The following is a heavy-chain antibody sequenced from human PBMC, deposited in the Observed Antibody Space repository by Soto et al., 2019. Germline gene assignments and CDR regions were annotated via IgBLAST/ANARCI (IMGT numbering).Heavy chain of an antibody. Sequence: SVTLSRTWSLGRSPINRYCLSWIRALSGQVLRWSGYIYYRGSTNSNPSLKSRVTISVDTSKNQFSLKLSSVTAADTAVYYCARPDIYYGMDVWGQGTTVT. CDR1: RSPINRYC. D-gene: IGHD3-9*01. CDR3: ARPDIYYGMDV. J-gene: IGHJ6*02. CDR2: IYYRGST. V-gene: IGHV4-59*01.